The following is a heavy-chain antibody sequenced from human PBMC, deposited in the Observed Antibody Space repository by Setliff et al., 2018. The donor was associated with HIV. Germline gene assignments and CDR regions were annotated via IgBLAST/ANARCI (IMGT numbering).Heavy chain of an antibody. J-gene: IGHJ4*02. CDR2: INPNNGGT. CDR1: GYTFTGYY. D-gene: IGHD3-22*01. CDR3: ARGMDYYDTSGYYQYYFDY. V-gene: IGHV1-2*02. Sequence: GASVKVSCKASGYTFTGYYMHWVRQAPGQGLEWMGWINPNNGGTNYAQKFQGRVTMTRDTSISTAYVELSRLRSDDTAVYYCARGMDYYDTSGYYQYYFDYWGQGTLVTVSS.